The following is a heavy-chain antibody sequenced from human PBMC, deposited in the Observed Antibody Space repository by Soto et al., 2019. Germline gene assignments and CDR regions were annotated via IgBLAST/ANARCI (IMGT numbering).Heavy chain of an antibody. D-gene: IGHD5-12*01. CDR2: IKQDGSEK. CDR3: ARDPAMATIMDYYYGMDV. Sequence: GSLRLSCAASGFTFSSYWMSWVRQAPGKGLEWVANIKQDGSEKYYVDSVKGRFTISRDNAKNSLYLQMNSLRAEDTAVYYCARDPAMATIMDYYYGMDVWGQGTTVTVSS. J-gene: IGHJ6*02. CDR1: GFTFSSYW. V-gene: IGHV3-7*01.